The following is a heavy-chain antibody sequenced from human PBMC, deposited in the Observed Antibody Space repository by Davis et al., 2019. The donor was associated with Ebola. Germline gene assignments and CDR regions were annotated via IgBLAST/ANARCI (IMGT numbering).Heavy chain of an antibody. V-gene: IGHV1-18*01. D-gene: IGHD5-18*01. CDR3: ARDRSYGYGYFEV. J-gene: IGHJ4*02. Sequence: ASVKVSCKASGGTFSSYGISWVRQAPGQGLEWMGWISAYYGTTNYAQSLQGRVTMTRDTSTSTAHMELRGLRSDDTAVYYCARDRSYGYGYFEVWGQGILVTVSS. CDR2: ISAYYGTT. CDR1: GGTFSSYG.